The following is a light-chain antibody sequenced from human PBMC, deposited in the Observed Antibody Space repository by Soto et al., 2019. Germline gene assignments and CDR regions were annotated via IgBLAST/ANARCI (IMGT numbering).Light chain of an antibody. V-gene: IGKV3-15*01. CDR2: DAS. J-gene: IGKJ3*01. CDR3: QQYTTWPFT. CDR1: QGVTSS. Sequence: EIVVTQSPATLSVSPGERATLSCRASQGVTSSLAWYQQKPGQAPRLLIYDASTRATGLPARFSGSGSGTELTLTFSSLQSEDFAVYYCQQYTTWPFTFGPGTKVDVK.